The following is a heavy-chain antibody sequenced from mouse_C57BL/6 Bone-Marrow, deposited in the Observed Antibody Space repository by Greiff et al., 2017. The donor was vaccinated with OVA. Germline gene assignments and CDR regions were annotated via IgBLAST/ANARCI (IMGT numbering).Heavy chain of an antibody. CDR2: IDPSDSYT. V-gene: IGHV1-59*01. CDR1: GYTFTSYW. Sequence: QVQLQQPGAELVRPGTSVKLSCKASGYTFTSYWMHWVKQRPGQGLEWIGVIDPSDSYTNYNQKFKGKATLTVDTSSSTAYMQLSRLTSEDSAVYYCARRSRAWFAYWGQGTLVTVSA. J-gene: IGHJ3*01. CDR3: ARRSRAWFAY.